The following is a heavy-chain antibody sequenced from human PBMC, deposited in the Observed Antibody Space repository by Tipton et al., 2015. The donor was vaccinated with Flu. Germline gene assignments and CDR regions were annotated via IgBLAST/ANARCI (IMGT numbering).Heavy chain of an antibody. CDR2: IKQDGSEK. J-gene: IGHJ4*02. Sequence: SLRLSCAASGFTFSSYWMSGGRQAPGKGLEWVANIKQDGSEKYYVDSVKGRFTISRDNAKNSLYLQMNSLRAEDTAVYYCARGRGNSVSWYSDHSRQGTLVTVSS. CDR1: GFTFSSYW. CDR3: ARGRGNSVSWYSDH. D-gene: IGHD6-13*01. V-gene: IGHV3-7*01.